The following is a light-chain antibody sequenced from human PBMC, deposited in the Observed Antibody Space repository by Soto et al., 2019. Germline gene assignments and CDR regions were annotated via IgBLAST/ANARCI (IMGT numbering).Light chain of an antibody. CDR3: AAWDDSLSVVV. V-gene: IGLV1-47*01. J-gene: IGLJ2*01. CDR2: RNN. CDR1: TSNIGSSY. Sequence: QAVVTQPPSASGTPGQRVTLSCSGSTSNIGSSYVYWYQQLPGTAPKLLIYRNNQRPSGVPDRFSASKSGTSVSLAISGLRSEDEADYYCAAWDDSLSVVVFGGGTKLTVL.